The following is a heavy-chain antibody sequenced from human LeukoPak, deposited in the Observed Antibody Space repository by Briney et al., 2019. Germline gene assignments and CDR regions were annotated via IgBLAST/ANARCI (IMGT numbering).Heavy chain of an antibody. V-gene: IGHV1-2*02. CDR1: GYMFTAPY. Sequence: ASVKVSCKASGYMFTAPYIHWMRQAPGQGLEWMGWINPNSGGTRYAQTFQGRITVTRDTSTSTAYMELIGLRDDDTAVYYCARVGYCTKGVCMNYDYWGQGPWSPSPQ. D-gene: IGHD2-8*01. CDR2: INPNSGGT. CDR3: ARVGYCTKGVCMNYDY. J-gene: IGHJ4*02.